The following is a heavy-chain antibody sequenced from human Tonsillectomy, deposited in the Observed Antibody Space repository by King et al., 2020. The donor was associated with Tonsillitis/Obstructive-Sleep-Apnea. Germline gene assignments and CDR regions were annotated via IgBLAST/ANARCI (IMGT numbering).Heavy chain of an antibody. CDR3: AKGITIFGVVIN. CDR1: GFTCSVYA. V-gene: IGHV3-23*04. CDR2: ISGCCVRK. J-gene: IGHJ4*02. D-gene: IGHD3-3*01. Sequence: DVQLVESGGGLVQPGGSLRLSCAASGFTCSVYAMSWVRQAPGKGLEWVSWISGCCVRKYYAESVKGRFTIARDNSKNTLYLQMNSLIAEDTALYYCAKGITIFGVVINWGQGTLVTVSS.